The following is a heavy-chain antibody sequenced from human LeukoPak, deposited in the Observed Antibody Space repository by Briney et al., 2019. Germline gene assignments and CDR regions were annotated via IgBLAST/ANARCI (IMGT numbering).Heavy chain of an antibody. CDR1: GASIPSYY. V-gene: IGHV4-59*01. CDR3: ARGAYSNYLSVGY. CDR2: LHYSGST. J-gene: IGHJ4*02. Sequence: PSETLSLTRALSGASIPSYYWGWIRQTPGKGLEWIGYLHYSGSTNYNPSLKSRVTMSIDTSKNQFSLKLRSVTAADTAVYYCARGAYSNYLSVGYWGQGILVTVSS. D-gene: IGHD4-11*01.